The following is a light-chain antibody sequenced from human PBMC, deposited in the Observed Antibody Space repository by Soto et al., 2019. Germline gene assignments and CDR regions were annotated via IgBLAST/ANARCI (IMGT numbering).Light chain of an antibody. CDR3: QQLNSYPFT. V-gene: IGKV1-9*01. Sequence: DIQLTQSPSFLSASVGDRVTITCRASQGISSYLAWYQQKPGKAPKLLIYAASTLQSGVPSRISGSGSGTEFPLTFSGLQPEDFATYYCQQLNSYPFTFGGGTKVEIK. CDR2: AAS. J-gene: IGKJ4*01. CDR1: QGISSY.